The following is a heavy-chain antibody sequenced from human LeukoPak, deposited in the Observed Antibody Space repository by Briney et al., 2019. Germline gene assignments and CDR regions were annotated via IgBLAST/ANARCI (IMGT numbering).Heavy chain of an antibody. CDR1: GGSFSGYY. V-gene: IGHV4-34*01. J-gene: IGHJ5*02. Sequence: SETLSLTCAAYGGSFSGYYWSWIRQPPGKGLEWIGEINHSGSTNYNPSLKSRVTVSVDTSKNQFSLKLSSVTAADTAVYYCARRSITMVRGAWFDPWGQGTLVTVSS. D-gene: IGHD3-10*01. CDR3: ARRSITMVRGAWFDP. CDR2: INHSGST.